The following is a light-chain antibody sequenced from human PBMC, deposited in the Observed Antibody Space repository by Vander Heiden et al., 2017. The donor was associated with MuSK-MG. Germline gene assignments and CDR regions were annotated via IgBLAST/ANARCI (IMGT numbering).Light chain of an antibody. V-gene: IGKV1-NL1*01. CDR1: QDIRNA. CDR2: AAS. CDR3: QDYYTSSPT. Sequence: DIQMTQSPSSLSASVGDRVTITCRASQDIRNALAWYQQKPGKAPELLVFAASRLQDGVPSRFSGSGSGTDYTLTISRLQPEDFATYYCQDYYTSSPTFGQGTRLEIK. J-gene: IGKJ2*01.